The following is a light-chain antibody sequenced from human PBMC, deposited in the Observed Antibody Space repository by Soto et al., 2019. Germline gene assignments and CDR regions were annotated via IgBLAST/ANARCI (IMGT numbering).Light chain of an antibody. Sequence: QSVLTQSASASGTPGERVIMSCSGSSATSGSTTVSWYQQLPGTAPKLLIYNDDQRASGVPARFSGSKSGTSAALAISGVQSEDEGDYYCAVWDDRLDGTWLFGGGTKLTVL. CDR1: SATSGSTT. J-gene: IGLJ3*02. V-gene: IGLV1-44*01. CDR2: NDD. CDR3: AVWDDRLDGTWL.